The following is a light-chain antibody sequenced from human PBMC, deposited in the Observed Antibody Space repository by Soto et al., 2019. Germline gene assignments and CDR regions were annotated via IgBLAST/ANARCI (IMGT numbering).Light chain of an antibody. CDR2: DVT. V-gene: IGLV2-14*03. Sequence: QSALTQPASVSVSPGQSITISCTGTSSDVGGFNYVSWYQQHPGKAPKLMIYDVTNRPSGVSYRFSGSKSGNTASLTISELQAEDEADYYCNSYTSSSTYVFGTGTKVTVL. CDR3: NSYTSSSTYV. CDR1: SSDVGGFNY. J-gene: IGLJ1*01.